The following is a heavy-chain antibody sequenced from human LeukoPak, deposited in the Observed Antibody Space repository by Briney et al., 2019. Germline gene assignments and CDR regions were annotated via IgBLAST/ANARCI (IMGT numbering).Heavy chain of an antibody. J-gene: IGHJ3*02. CDR2: ISAYNGNT. D-gene: IGHD3-22*01. V-gene: IGHV1-18*01. CDR1: GYTFTSNG. Sequence: ASVKVSCKASGYTFTSNGISWVRQAPGQGLEWMGWISAYNGNTNYAQKLQGRVTMTTDTSTSTAYMELRSLRSDDTAVYYCARRSDDSSGYSPAEDAFDIWGQGTMVTVSS. CDR3: ARRSDDSSGYSPAEDAFDI.